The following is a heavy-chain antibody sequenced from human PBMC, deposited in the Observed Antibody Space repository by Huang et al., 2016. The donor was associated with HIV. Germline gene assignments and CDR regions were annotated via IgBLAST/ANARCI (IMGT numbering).Heavy chain of an antibody. CDR1: GFSFSSCN. J-gene: IGHJ4*02. V-gene: IGHV3-48*01. CDR2: ISETGSVI. CDR3: ARGYSSSWLYN. Sequence: EEQLVESGGGLVQPGGSLRLSCAASGFSFSSCNMNWVRQAPGKGLEWRSYISETGSVITYADSLKGRFTVSRDNAKNSLYLQMDSLRAEDTAVYYCARGYSSSWLYNWGQGTLVTVSS. D-gene: IGHD6-13*01.